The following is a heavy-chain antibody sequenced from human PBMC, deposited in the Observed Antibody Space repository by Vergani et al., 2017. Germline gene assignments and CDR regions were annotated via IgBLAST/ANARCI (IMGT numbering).Heavy chain of an antibody. CDR1: GGSISSSSYY. CDR3: ARTKYSGSWYVDWYFDL. J-gene: IGHJ2*01. V-gene: IGHV4-39*01. CDR2: IYYSGST. Sequence: QLQLQESGPGLVKPSETLSLTCTVSGGSISSSSYYWGWIRQPPGKGLEWIGSIYYSGSTYYNPSLKSRVTISVDTSKNQFSLKLSSVTAADTAVYYCARTKYSGSWYVDWYFDLWGRGTLVTVSS. D-gene: IGHD6-13*01.